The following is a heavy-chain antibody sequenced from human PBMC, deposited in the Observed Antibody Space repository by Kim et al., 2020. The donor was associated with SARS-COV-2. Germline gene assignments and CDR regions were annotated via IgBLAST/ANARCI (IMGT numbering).Heavy chain of an antibody. V-gene: IGHV3-21*01. D-gene: IGHD3-22*01. Sequence: GGSLRLSCAASGFTFSSYSMNWVRQAPGKGLEWVSSISSSSSYIYYADSVKGRFTISRDNAKNSLYLQMNSLRAEDTAVYYCARDQADSSGYSTRHYYGMDVWGQGTTVTVSS. CDR1: GFTFSSYS. J-gene: IGHJ6*02. CDR2: ISSSSSYI. CDR3: ARDQADSSGYSTRHYYGMDV.